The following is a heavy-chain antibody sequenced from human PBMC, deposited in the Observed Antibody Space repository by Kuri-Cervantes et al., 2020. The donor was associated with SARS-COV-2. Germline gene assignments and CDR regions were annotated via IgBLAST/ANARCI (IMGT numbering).Heavy chain of an antibody. V-gene: IGHV1-69*05. CDR1: GGTFISYA. Sequence: SVKVSCKATGGTFISYAFSWVRQAPGQGPEWMGGIIPMLGTANYAQKLQGRVTMTTDTSTSTAYMELRSLRSDDTAVYYCARGTTGAFDIWGQGTMVTVSS. CDR3: ARGTTGAFDI. CDR2: IIPMLGTA. D-gene: IGHD1-14*01. J-gene: IGHJ3*02.